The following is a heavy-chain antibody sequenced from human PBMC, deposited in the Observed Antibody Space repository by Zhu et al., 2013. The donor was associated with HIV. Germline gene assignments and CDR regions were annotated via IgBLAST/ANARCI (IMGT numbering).Heavy chain of an antibody. CDR1: GYTFSTYG. V-gene: IGHV1-18*01. Sequence: QVQLVQSGAEVKKPGASVKVPCKASGYTFSTYGISWVRQAPGQGLEWMGWINTYKGNTQYAQKFQGRVAMTTDTSTNTTYMELRSLRSDDTAVYYCARVKIFGVVMSPFDYWGQGTLVTVSS. CDR3: ARVKIFGVVMSPFDY. D-gene: IGHD3-3*01. CDR2: INTYKGNT. J-gene: IGHJ4*02.